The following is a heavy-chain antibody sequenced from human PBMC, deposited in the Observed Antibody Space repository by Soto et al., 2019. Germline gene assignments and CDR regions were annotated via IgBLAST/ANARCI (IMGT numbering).Heavy chain of an antibody. CDR2: IYYSGST. D-gene: IGHD1-26*01. CDR1: GGSISSSSYY. Sequence: GSLRLSCTVSGGSISSSSYYWGWIRQPPGKGLEWIGSIYYSGSTYYNPSLKSRVTISVDTSKNQFSLKLSSVTAADTAVYYCARYGNRSTSGSYWNWFDPWGQGTLVTVSS. V-gene: IGHV4-39*07. CDR3: ARYGNRSTSGSYWNWFDP. J-gene: IGHJ5*02.